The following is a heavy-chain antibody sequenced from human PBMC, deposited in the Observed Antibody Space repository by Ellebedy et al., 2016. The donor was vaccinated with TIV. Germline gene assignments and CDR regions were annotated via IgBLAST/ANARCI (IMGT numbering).Heavy chain of an antibody. CDR3: ARATAYYYYGMDV. J-gene: IGHJ6*02. D-gene: IGHD4-11*01. Sequence: SETLSLXXAVYGGSFSGYYWSWIRQPPGKGLEWIGEINHSGSTNYNPSLKSRVTISVDTSKNQFSLKLSSVTAADTAVYYCARATAYYYYGMDVWGQGTTVTVSS. CDR2: INHSGST. CDR1: GGSFSGYY. V-gene: IGHV4-34*01.